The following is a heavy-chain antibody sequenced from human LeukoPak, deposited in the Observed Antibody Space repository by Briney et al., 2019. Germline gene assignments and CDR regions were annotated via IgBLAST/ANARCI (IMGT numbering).Heavy chain of an antibody. CDR1: GYTFTNHG. V-gene: IGHV1-18*01. D-gene: IGHD2-2*01. CDR2: ISAYNGDT. Sequence: ASVKVSCKASGYTFTNHGISWVRQAPGQGLEWMGWISAYNGDTSYAQKLQGRVTMTTDTSTSTAYMELGSLGSDDTAVYYCARVGEYCTGISCLDYWSQGTLVTVSS. J-gene: IGHJ4*02. CDR3: ARVGEYCTGISCLDY.